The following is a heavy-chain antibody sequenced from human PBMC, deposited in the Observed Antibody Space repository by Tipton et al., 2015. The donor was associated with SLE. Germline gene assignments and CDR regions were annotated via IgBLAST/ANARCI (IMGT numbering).Heavy chain of an antibody. CDR1: GGSFSGYY. CDR3: ARDLNRITIFGVVEGADWFDP. D-gene: IGHD3-3*01. J-gene: IGHJ5*02. CDR2: INHSGST. V-gene: IGHV4-34*01. Sequence: TLSLTCAVYGGSFSGYYWSWIRQPPGKGLEWIGEINHSGSTNYNPSLKSRVTISVDTSKNQFSLKLSSVTAADTAVYYCARDLNRITIFGVVEGADWFDPWGQGTLVTVSS.